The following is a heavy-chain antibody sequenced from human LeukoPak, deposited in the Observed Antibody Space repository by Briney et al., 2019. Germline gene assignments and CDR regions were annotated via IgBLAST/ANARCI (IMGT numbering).Heavy chain of an antibody. CDR2: IRHSDGNT. D-gene: IGHD1-1*01. CDR1: GFTFNIYT. J-gene: IGHJ4*02. V-gene: IGHV3-23*01. CDR3: AKGQERESRLDS. Sequence: GESLRLSCAASGFTFNIYTMYWVRQAPGKGLEWVSGIRHSDGNTYYADSVKGRFTISSDRSKNILFLQMNSLRAEDTALYFCAKGQERESRLDSWCQGTLVTVSS.